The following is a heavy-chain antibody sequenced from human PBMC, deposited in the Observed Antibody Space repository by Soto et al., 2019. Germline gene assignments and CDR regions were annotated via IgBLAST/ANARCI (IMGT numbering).Heavy chain of an antibody. CDR2: VSAGNGKT. Sequence: ASVKVSCKASGYIFTTYSITWVRQAPGQGLEWMGWVSAGNGKTNYAQKIQDRVTMTTDTSTTTAYMELRNLRSDDTAVYYCAREALGVYASWFDTWGQGTLVTVSS. D-gene: IGHD2-2*01. CDR3: AREALGVYASWFDT. J-gene: IGHJ5*02. V-gene: IGHV1-18*01. CDR1: GYIFTTYS.